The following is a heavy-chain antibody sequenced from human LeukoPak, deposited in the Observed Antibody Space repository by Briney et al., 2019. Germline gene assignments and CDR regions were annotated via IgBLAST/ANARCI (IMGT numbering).Heavy chain of an antibody. Sequence: GSLRLFWRKSGFTFSTYWVGWVRQAPGEGLEWVADIKQDGSEKCYVDSVRGRFTISRDNAKNSLYLEMNSLRVEDTAVYYCARDGDFDYWGQGILVTVSS. CDR3: ARDGDFDY. CDR2: IKQDGSEK. D-gene: IGHD3-16*01. V-gene: IGHV3-7*01. CDR1: GFTFSTYW. J-gene: IGHJ4*02.